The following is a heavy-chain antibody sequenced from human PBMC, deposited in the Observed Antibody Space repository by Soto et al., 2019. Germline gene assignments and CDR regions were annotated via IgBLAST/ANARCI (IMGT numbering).Heavy chain of an antibody. CDR1: GYTFTGYY. Sequence: QVQLVQSGAEVKKPGASVKVSCKASGYTFTGYYMHWVRQAPGQGLEWMGWINPNSGGTNYAQKFQGRVTMTRDTSISTAYMVLSRLRSDDTAVYYCARGDCSGGSCYSGGYYFDYWGQGTLVTVSS. V-gene: IGHV1-2*02. CDR2: INPNSGGT. CDR3: ARGDCSGGSCYSGGYYFDY. D-gene: IGHD2-15*01. J-gene: IGHJ4*02.